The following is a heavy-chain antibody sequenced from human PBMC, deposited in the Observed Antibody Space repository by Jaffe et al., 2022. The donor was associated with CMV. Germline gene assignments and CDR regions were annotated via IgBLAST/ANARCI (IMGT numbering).Heavy chain of an antibody. CDR3: VRGGRPLFAS. J-gene: IGHJ4*02. Sequence: QVQLVQSGADVKKPGASVNVSCETSGYNFTRNAVHWVRQAPGQRLEWMGWINPASGNPRYSEKFQERITITRDTSASTVFMELSNLKSEDTATYYCVRGGRPLFASWGQGTTVTVSS. CDR1: GYNFTRNA. V-gene: IGHV1-3*01. CDR2: INPASGNP. D-gene: IGHD1-26*01.